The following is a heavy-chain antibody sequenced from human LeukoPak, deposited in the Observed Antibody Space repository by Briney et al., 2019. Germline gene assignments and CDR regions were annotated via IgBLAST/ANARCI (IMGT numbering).Heavy chain of an antibody. D-gene: IGHD3-3*02. J-gene: IGHJ6*02. CDR2: IKQDGSEK. V-gene: IGHV3-7*03. CDR1: GFTFSSYW. CDR3: ARDTGRDHFWSGYYPGYYYGMDV. Sequence: PGGSLRLSCAASGFTFSSYWMSWVRQAPGKGLEWVANIKQDGSEKYYVDSVKGRFTISRDNAKNSLYLQMNSLRAEDTAVYYCARDTGRDHFWSGYYPGYYYGMDVWGQGTTVTVSS.